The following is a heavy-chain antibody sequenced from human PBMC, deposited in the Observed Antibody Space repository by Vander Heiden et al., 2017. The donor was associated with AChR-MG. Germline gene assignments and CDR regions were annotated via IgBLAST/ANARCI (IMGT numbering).Heavy chain of an antibody. CDR3: AKDQGATSGWPGG. V-gene: IGHV3-23*01. Sequence: EVQLLESGGALVQPGGSLRLSCAASGFTFSSYAMNWVRQAPGKGLEWVSAVTGSGGSTYYADSVKGRFTIFRDNSKNMLFLQMNSLRAEDTAVYYCAKDQGATSGWPGGWGQGTLVTVSS. D-gene: IGHD6-19*01. CDR2: VTGSGGST. J-gene: IGHJ4*02. CDR1: GFTFSSYA.